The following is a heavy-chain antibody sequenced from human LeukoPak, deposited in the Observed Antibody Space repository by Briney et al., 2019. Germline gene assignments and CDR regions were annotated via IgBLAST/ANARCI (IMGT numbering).Heavy chain of an antibody. V-gene: IGHV3-66*01. CDR3: AELGITMIGGV. CDR2: IYSGGST. J-gene: IGHJ6*04. D-gene: IGHD3-10*02. CDR1: EFSVGSNY. Sequence: GGSLRLSCAASEFSVGSNYMTWVRQAPGKGLEWVSLIYSGGSTYYADSVKGRFTISRDNSKNTLFLQMNSLRAEDTAVYYCAELGITMIGGVWGKGTTVTISS.